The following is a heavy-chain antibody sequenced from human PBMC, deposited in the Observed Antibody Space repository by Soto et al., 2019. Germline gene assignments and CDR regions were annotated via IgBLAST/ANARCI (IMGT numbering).Heavy chain of an antibody. CDR3: AREGGLAAAGDR. CDR1: GFTFSDYY. J-gene: IGHJ5*02. D-gene: IGHD6-13*01. Sequence: QVQLVESGGGLVKPGGSLRLSCAASGFTFSDYYMSWIRQAPGKGLEWISYISSSSSYTNYADSVKGRFTISRDNAKNSLYLQMTSLRAEDTAVYYCAREGGLAAAGDRWGQGTLVTVSS. V-gene: IGHV3-11*05. CDR2: ISSSSSYT.